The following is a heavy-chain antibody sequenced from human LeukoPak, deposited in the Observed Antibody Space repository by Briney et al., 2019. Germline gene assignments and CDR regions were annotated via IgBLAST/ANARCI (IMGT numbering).Heavy chain of an antibody. V-gene: IGHV3-21*01. CDR1: GFTLGSYS. D-gene: IGHD2-2*01. CDR3: ARGYLRDIVVVPGLDY. CDR2: ISSSSSYI. Sequence: PGGSLRLSCAASGFTLGSYSMNWVRQAPGKGLEWVSSISSSSSYIYYADSVKGRFTISRDNAKNSLYLQMNSLRAEDTAVYYCARGYLRDIVVVPGLDYWGQGTLVTVSS. J-gene: IGHJ4*02.